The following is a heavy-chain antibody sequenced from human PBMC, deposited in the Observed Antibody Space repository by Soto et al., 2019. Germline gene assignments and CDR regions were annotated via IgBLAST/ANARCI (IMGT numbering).Heavy chain of an antibody. D-gene: IGHD4-4*01. CDR3: ARSLRSNYGVFDY. CDR1: GYSFTCYW. Sequence: GESLKISCKGSGYSFTCYWIGWVRQMPGKGLEWIVIIYPGDSDTRYSPSFQGQVTISADKSISTDYLQWSSLKASDTARYYCARSLRSNYGVFDYWGQGTLVTVSS. CDR2: IYPGDSDT. V-gene: IGHV5-51*01. J-gene: IGHJ4*02.